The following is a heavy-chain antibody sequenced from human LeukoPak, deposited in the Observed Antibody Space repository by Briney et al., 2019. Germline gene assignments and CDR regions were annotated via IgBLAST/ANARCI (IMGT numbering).Heavy chain of an antibody. Sequence: GGSLRLSCAASGFTFSSYAMSWVRQAPGKGLEWVAVIWYDGSNKYYADSVKGRFTISRDNSKNTLYLQMNSLRAEDTAVYYCAGGGYDGIDYWGQGTLVTVSS. CDR3: AGGGYDGIDY. CDR2: IWYDGSNK. CDR1: GFTFSSYA. D-gene: IGHD5-12*01. J-gene: IGHJ4*02. V-gene: IGHV3-33*08.